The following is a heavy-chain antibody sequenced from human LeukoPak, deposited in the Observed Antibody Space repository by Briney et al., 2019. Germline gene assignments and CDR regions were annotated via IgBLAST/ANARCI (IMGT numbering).Heavy chain of an antibody. CDR2: IKQDGSEK. J-gene: IGHJ4*02. Sequence: PRGSLRLSCAASGFTFTKYWMTWVRQAPGKGLEWVANIKQDGSEKFYVDSVKGRFTISRDNAKNSLDLQINSLGAEDTAVYYCARGLDCRSTSCYLDNWGQGTLVTVSS. D-gene: IGHD2-2*01. V-gene: IGHV3-7*01. CDR3: ARGLDCRSTSCYLDN. CDR1: GFTFTKYW.